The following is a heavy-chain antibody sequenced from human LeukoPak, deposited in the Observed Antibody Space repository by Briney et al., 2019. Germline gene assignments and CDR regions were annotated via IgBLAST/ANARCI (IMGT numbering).Heavy chain of an antibody. CDR1: GVTFSSYA. J-gene: IGHJ4*02. CDR3: ARSSLPAATLFDY. D-gene: IGHD2-2*01. Sequence: GASVKVSCKASGVTFSSYAISWVRQAPGQGLEWMGGIIPIFGTANYAQKFQGRVTITTDESTSTAYIELSSLRSEDTAVYYCARSSLPAATLFDYWGQGTLVTVSS. V-gene: IGHV1-69*05. CDR2: IIPIFGTA.